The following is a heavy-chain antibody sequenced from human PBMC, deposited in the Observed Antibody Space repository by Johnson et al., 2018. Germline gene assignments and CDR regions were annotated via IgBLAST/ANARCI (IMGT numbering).Heavy chain of an antibody. CDR3: ARDANGVCPSCYYYYMDV. V-gene: IGHV3-74*01. CDR1: GFTFSSYW. CDR2: INSDGSST. J-gene: IGHJ6*03. Sequence: VQLQESGGGLVQXGGSLRLSCAASGFTFSSYWMHWVRQAPGKGLVWVSRINSDGSSTSYADSVKGRFTISRDNAKNSLYLQMNSLRAEDTAVYYCARDANGVCPSCYYYYMDVWGKGTTVTVSS. D-gene: IGHD2-8*01.